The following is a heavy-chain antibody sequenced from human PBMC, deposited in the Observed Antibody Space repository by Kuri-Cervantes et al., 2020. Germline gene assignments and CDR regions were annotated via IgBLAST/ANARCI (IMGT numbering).Heavy chain of an antibody. CDR2: IYYSGST. CDR1: GGSFSGYY. D-gene: IGHD6-19*01. CDR3: ARRGNSGWFQYFDY. Sequence: ESLKISCAVYGGSFSGYYWGWIRQPPGKGLEWIGSIYYSGSTYYNPSLKSRVTISVDTSKNQFSLKLSSVTAADTAVYYCARRGNSGWFQYFDYWGQGTLVTVSS. J-gene: IGHJ4*02. V-gene: IGHV4-34*01.